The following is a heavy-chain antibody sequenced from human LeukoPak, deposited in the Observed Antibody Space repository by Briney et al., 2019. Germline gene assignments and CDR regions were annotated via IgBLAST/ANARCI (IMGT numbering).Heavy chain of an antibody. CDR2: IWYDGSNK. J-gene: IGHJ4*02. Sequence: GGSLRLSCAASGFTFSSYGMHWVRQAPGKGLEWVAVIWYDGSNKYYADSVRGRFTISRDNVKNILYLQMNSLRAEDTALYYCATEGFYYWGPGTQVTVSS. CDR3: ATEGFYY. CDR1: GFTFSSYG. V-gene: IGHV3-33*01.